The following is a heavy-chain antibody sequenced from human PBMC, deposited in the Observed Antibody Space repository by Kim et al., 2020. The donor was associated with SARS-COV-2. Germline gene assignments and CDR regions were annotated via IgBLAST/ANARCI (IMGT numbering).Heavy chain of an antibody. CDR1: GFPFSYYG. CDR2: ISGGGDST. Sequence: GGSLRLSCTASGFPFSYYGMTLVRQAPGTGLEWVATISGGGDSTYYADSVKGRFTISRDNSKNTLYLQMNSLRVEDTAVYHCAKFAAYSTFYMDVWGKGTTVIVSS. D-gene: IGHD5-18*01. J-gene: IGHJ6*03. CDR3: AKFAAYSTFYMDV. V-gene: IGHV3-23*01.